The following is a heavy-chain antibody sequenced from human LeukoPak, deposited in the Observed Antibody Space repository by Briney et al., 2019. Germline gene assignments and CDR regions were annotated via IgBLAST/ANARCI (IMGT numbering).Heavy chain of an antibody. Sequence: GGSLRLSCAASGFTFSSSAMSWVRQAPGKGLEWVSSISGSGSGGSTYYADSVKGRFTISRDNSKNTLYLQMNSLRAEDTAVYYCAKIRPPAYDIWGQGTMVTVSS. CDR3: AKIRPPAYDI. J-gene: IGHJ3*02. D-gene: IGHD3-3*02. V-gene: IGHV3-23*01. CDR1: GFTFSSSA. CDR2: ISGSGSGGST.